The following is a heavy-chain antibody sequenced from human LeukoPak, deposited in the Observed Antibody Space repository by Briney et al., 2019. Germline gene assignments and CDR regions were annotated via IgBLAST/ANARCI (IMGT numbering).Heavy chain of an antibody. CDR2: ISYDGSNK. CDR1: GFTFSSYG. CDR3: AKDSSSWYIDY. D-gene: IGHD6-13*01. V-gene: IGHV3-30*18. J-gene: IGHJ4*02. Sequence: PGRSLRLSCAASGFTFSSYGMHWVRQAPGKGLEWVAVISYDGSNKYYADSVKGRFTISRDNSKNTLYLQMNSLRAEDTAVYYCAKDSSSWYIDYWGQGTLVTVSS.